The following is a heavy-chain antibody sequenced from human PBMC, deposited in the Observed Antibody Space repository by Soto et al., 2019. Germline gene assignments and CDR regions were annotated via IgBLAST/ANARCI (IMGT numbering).Heavy chain of an antibody. J-gene: IGHJ4*02. V-gene: IGHV3-30*18. CDR1: GFTFSSYG. CDR2: ISYDGSNK. Sequence: GGSLRLSCAASGFTFSSYGMHWVRQAPGKGLEWVAVISYDGSNKYYADSVKGRFTISRDNSKNTLYLQMNSLRAEDTAVYYCAKDLVGATTYYFDYWGQGTLVTVSS. CDR3: AKDLVGATTYYFDY. D-gene: IGHD1-26*01.